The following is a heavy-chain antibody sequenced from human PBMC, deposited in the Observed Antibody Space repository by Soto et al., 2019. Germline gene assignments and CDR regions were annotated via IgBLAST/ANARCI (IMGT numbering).Heavy chain of an antibody. Sequence: QVQLQQWGAGLLKPSETLSLTCAVYGGSFSGYYWSWIRQPPGKGLEWIGEINHSGSTNYNPSLKSRVTISVDTSKNQFSLKLSSVTAADTAVYYCAEKGGSPIYYYYGMDVWGQGTTVTVSS. CDR2: INHSGST. J-gene: IGHJ6*02. CDR3: AEKGGSPIYYYYGMDV. D-gene: IGHD2-15*01. V-gene: IGHV4-34*01. CDR1: GGSFSGYY.